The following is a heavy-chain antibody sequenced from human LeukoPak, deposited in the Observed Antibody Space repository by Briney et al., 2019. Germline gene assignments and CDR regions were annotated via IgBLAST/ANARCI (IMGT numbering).Heavy chain of an antibody. CDR3: ARVRNDYGSGSRMDV. CDR2: NYYSGST. J-gene: IGHJ6*02. Sequence: KPSETLSLTCTVSGGSISSSSYYWGWIRQPPGKGLEWIGSNYYSGSTYFNPSLKSRVTISVDTSKNQFSLKLSSVTAADTAVYYCARVRNDYGSGSRMDVWGQGTTVTVSS. V-gene: IGHV4-39*07. CDR1: GGSISSSSYY. D-gene: IGHD3-10*01.